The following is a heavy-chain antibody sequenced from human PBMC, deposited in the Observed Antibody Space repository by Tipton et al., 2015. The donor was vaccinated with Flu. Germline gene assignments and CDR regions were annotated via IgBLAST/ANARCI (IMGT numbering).Heavy chain of an antibody. CDR1: GGSISSYY. J-gene: IGHJ6*02. D-gene: IGHD2-2*02. CDR2: INHSGST. V-gene: IGHV4-34*01. Sequence: TLSLTCTVSGGSISSYYWSWIRQPPGKGLEWIGEINHSGSTNYNPSLKSRVTISVDTSKNQFSLKLSSVTAADTAVYYCARVIVAVPAAIYPGYSYGMDVWGQGTTVKVSS. CDR3: ARVIVAVPAAIYPGYSYGMDV.